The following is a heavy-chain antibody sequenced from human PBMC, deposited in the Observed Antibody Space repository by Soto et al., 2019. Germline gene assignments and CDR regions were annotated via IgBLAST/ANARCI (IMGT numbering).Heavy chain of an antibody. CDR3: ARDLVKHPPNWFDP. D-gene: IGHD1-26*01. CDR2: ISAYSGNT. V-gene: IGHV1-18*01. J-gene: IGHJ5*02. CDR1: GYTFTSYG. Sequence: ASVKVSCKASGYTFTSYGISWVRQAPGQGLEWMGWISAYSGNTNYAQKQQGRVTMTTDTSTSTAYMELRSLRSDDTAVYYCARDLVKHPPNWFDPWGQGTLVTVSS.